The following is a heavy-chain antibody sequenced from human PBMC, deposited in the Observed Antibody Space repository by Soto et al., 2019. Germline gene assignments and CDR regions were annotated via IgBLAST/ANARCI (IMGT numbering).Heavy chain of an antibody. Sequence: SETLSLTCAVSGGSISSGGYSWSWIRQPPGKGLEWIGYMYHSGSTYYNPSLKSRVTISIDRSKNQFSLKLTSVTAADTAVYYCASADYLIYYYGMDVWGQGTTVTVSS. CDR3: ASADYLIYYYGMDV. CDR1: GGSISSGGYS. D-gene: IGHD4-17*01. J-gene: IGHJ6*02. CDR2: MYHSGST. V-gene: IGHV4-30-2*01.